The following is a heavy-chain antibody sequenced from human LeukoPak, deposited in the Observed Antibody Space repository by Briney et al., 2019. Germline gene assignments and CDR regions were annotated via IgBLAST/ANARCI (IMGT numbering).Heavy chain of an antibody. CDR2: ISGDGGST. CDR1: GFPFYEYA. V-gene: IGHV3-43*02. CDR3: AKGRYSGYDFAY. J-gene: IGHJ4*02. D-gene: IGHD5-12*01. Sequence: PGGSLRLSCAPSGFPFYEYAVHWARQAPGRALEWVSLISGDGGSTHYADSVRGRFTISRDNSKNSLYLQMNSLRTEDTALYYCAKGRYSGYDFAYWGQGTLVTVSS.